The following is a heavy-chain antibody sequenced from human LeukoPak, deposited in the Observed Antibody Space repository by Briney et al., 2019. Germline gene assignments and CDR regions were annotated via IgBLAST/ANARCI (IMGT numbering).Heavy chain of an antibody. J-gene: IGHJ4*02. V-gene: IGHV4-59*01. Sequence: PSETLALTCTVSGGSISSYYWSWIRQPPGEGLEWIGYIYYSGSTNYNPSLKSRVTMSVDTSKNQFSLKLSSVIAADTAVYYCARDDIVMGYAMDYWGQGTLVAVSS. CDR1: GGSISSYY. CDR2: IYYSGST. D-gene: IGHD2-15*01. CDR3: ARDDIVMGYAMDY.